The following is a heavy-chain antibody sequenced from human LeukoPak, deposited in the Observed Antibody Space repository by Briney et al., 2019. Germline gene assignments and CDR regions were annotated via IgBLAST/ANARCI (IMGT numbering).Heavy chain of an antibody. V-gene: IGHV4-31*03. CDR2: IYYSGST. Sequence: PSQTLSLTCTVSGGSISSGGYYWSWIRQHPGKGLEWIGYIYYSGSTYYNPSLKSRVTISVDTSKNQFSLKLSSVTAADTAVYYCARDREAYCGGDCNSRYNWFDPWGQGTLVTVSS. J-gene: IGHJ5*02. CDR1: GGSISSGGYY. D-gene: IGHD2-21*02. CDR3: ARDREAYCGGDCNSRYNWFDP.